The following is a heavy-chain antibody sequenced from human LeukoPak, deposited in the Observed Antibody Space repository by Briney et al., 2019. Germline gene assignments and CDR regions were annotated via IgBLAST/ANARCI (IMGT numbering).Heavy chain of an antibody. Sequence: SETLSLTCTVSGGSISSYYWSWIRQPPGKGLEWIGYIYYSGSTNYNPSLKSRVTISVDTSKNQFSLKLSSVTAADTAVYYCARHTGIAARRGHYFDYWGQGTLVTVSS. J-gene: IGHJ4*02. D-gene: IGHD6-6*01. V-gene: IGHV4-59*08. CDR3: ARHTGIAARRGHYFDY. CDR2: IYYSGST. CDR1: GGSISSYY.